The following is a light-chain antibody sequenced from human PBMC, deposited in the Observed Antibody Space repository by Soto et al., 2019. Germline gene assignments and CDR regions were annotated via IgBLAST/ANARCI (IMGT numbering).Light chain of an antibody. Sequence: EIVLTQSPCTLSLSPGERATLSCRASQSVSYYLAWYQQKPGQAPRLLIYDASNRATGIPDRFSGGGSGTDFTLTISRLAPEDFAQYYCQHYDSSPITFGQGTRLEIK. V-gene: IGKV3-20*01. CDR3: QHYDSSPIT. CDR1: QSVSYY. CDR2: DAS. J-gene: IGKJ5*01.